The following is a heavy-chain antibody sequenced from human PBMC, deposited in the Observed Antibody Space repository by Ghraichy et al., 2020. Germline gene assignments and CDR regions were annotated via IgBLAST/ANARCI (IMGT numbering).Heavy chain of an antibody. J-gene: IGHJ4*02. CDR2: ISSSGGSI. CDR1: GFTFSSYA. D-gene: IGHD3-16*01. CDR3: AKDAPIDSSHTGGIDN. Sequence: LSLTCAASGFTFSSYAMSLVRQAPGRGLEWGSVISSSGGSIYYADSVKGRFTISRDNSKNTLYVQMNSLRAEDTAVYYCAKDAPIDSSHTGGIDNWGQGTLVTVSS. V-gene: IGHV3-23*01.